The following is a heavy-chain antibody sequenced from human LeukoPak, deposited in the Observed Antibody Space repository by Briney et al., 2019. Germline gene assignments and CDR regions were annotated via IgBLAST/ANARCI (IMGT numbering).Heavy chain of an antibody. CDR2: SSSGSTM. Sequence: SSSGSTMYYADSVKGRFTIPRDNAKNSLYLQMNSLRAEDTAIYYCASSSWYALDYWGQGTLVTVSS. CDR3: ASSSWYALDY. D-gene: IGHD6-13*01. V-gene: IGHV3-48*03. J-gene: IGHJ4*02.